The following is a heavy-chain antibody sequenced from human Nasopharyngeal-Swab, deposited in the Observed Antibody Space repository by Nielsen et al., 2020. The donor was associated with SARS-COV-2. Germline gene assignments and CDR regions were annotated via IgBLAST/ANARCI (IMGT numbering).Heavy chain of an antibody. CDR1: GYTFTSYA. D-gene: IGHD6-13*01. Sequence: ASVKVSCQASGYTFTSYAIHWVRQAPAQRLEWMGWINAGNGYTKYSQKFQGRVTITRDTSASTAYMELSSLRSEGTAVYFCARWEQQLVFYYGMDVWGQGTTVTVSS. J-gene: IGHJ6*02. CDR3: ARWEQQLVFYYGMDV. CDR2: INAGNGYT. V-gene: IGHV1-3*01.